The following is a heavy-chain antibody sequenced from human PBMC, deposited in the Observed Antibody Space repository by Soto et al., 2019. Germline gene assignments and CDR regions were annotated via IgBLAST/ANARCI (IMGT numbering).Heavy chain of an antibody. J-gene: IGHJ4*02. V-gene: IGHV4-4*02. Sequence: QVQLQESGPGLVKPSGTLSLTCAVSGDSVSSPYWWCWVRQPPGKGLEWIGEVFHTGTTSYNPSLRSRVTISLDKSNNPCSLDLSSVTAGDTAVYYCARSAGWYAVHSWGRGTLVVVSS. D-gene: IGHD6-19*01. CDR1: GDSVSSPYW. CDR2: VFHTGTT. CDR3: ARSAGWYAVHS.